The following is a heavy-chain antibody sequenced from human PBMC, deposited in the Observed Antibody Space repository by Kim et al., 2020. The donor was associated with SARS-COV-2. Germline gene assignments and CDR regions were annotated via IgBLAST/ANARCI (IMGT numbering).Heavy chain of an antibody. Sequence: GGTEFGQKFQGRVTMDRDTSISTIYMDLTRLTSDDTAVYYCARQYGDFDYWGRGTLVTVSS. D-gene: IGHD2-8*01. CDR3: ARQYGDFDY. CDR2: GGT. V-gene: IGHV1-2*02. J-gene: IGHJ4*02.